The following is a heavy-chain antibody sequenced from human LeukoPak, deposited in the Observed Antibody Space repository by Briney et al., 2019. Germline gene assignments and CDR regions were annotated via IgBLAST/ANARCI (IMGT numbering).Heavy chain of an antibody. CDR2: ISSSSSYI. Sequence: PGGSLGLSCAASGFTFSSYSMNWVRQAPGKGLEWVSSISSSSSYIYYADSLKGRITISRDHAKNSLYLQMNSLRAEDTAVYYCARVGDDSSGYFPDYFDLWGQGTLVTVSS. D-gene: IGHD3-22*01. V-gene: IGHV3-21*01. CDR3: ARVGDDSSGYFPDYFDL. J-gene: IGHJ4*02. CDR1: GFTFSSYS.